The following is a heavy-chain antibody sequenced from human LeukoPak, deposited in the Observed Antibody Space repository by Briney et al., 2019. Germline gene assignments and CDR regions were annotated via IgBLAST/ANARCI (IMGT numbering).Heavy chain of an antibody. CDR2: ISSSSSSTI. Sequence: GGSLRLSCAASGFTFSSYSMNWVRQAPGKGLEWVSYISSSSSSTIYYADSVKGRFTISRDNAKNSLYLQMNSLRDEDTAVYYCARDYRVVLPPYYYGMDVWGQGTTVTVSS. CDR3: ARDYRVVLPPYYYGMDV. CDR1: GFTFSSYS. D-gene: IGHD3-22*01. J-gene: IGHJ6*02. V-gene: IGHV3-48*02.